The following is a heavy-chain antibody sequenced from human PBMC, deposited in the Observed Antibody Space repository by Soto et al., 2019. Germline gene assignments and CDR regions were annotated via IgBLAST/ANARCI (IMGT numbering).Heavy chain of an antibody. CDR3: ARDPWERRGWFDP. CDR1: VYTFTSYY. J-gene: IGHJ5*02. D-gene: IGHD1-26*01. Sequence: QVQLVQSVAEVKKPGASVKVSCKASVYTFTSYYMHWVRQAPGQGLQWIGIINPSGGSTSYAQKFQGRGTMTRDTSTSTVYMELSSLRSEDTAVYYCARDPWERRGWFDPWGQGTLVTVCS. V-gene: IGHV1-46*01. CDR2: INPSGGST.